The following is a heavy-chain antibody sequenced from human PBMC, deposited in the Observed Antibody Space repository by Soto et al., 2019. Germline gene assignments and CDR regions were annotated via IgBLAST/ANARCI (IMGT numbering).Heavy chain of an antibody. CDR3: ARSYGDLPDY. V-gene: IGHV4-59*08. CDR2: IYYSGST. J-gene: IGHJ4*02. D-gene: IGHD4-17*01. CDR1: GGSIGTYF. Sequence: QVQLQASGPGLVKPSETLSLNCSVSGGSIGTYFWGWLRQPPGKGLEWIGHIYYSGSTSYNPSLRSRATISLDTSKNPFSLRLRSVSAADTAVYYCARSYGDLPDYWGQGTLVTVSS.